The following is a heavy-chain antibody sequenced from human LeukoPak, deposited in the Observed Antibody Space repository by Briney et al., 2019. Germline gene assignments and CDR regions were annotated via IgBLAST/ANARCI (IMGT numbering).Heavy chain of an antibody. CDR2: ISSSGSTI. CDR3: ARSYSYGGIHY. J-gene: IGHJ4*02. CDR1: GFTFSDYY. D-gene: IGHD5-18*01. Sequence: GGSLRLSRAASGFTFSDYYMSWIRQAPGKGLEWVSYISSSGSTIDYADSVKGRFTISRDNAKNSLYLQMNSLRAEDTAVYYCARSYSYGGIHYWGQGTLVTVSS. V-gene: IGHV3-11*04.